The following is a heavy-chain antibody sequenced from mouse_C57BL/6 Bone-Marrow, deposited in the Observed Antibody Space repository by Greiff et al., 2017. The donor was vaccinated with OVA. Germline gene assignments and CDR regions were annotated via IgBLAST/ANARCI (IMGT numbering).Heavy chain of an antibody. CDR1: GYTFTSYW. Sequence: QVHVKQPGAELVKPGASVKLSCKASGYTFTSYWMHWVKQRPGQGLEWIGMIHPNSGSTNYNEKFKSKATLTVDKSSSTAYMQLSSLTSEDSAVYYCARGDGYYVPFDYWGQGTTLTVSS. V-gene: IGHV1-64*01. CDR2: IHPNSGST. CDR3: ARGDGYYVPFDY. J-gene: IGHJ2*01. D-gene: IGHD2-3*01.